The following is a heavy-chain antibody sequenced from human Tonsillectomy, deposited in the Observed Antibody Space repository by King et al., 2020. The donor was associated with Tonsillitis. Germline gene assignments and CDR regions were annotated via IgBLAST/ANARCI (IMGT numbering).Heavy chain of an antibody. CDR2: IFYSGST. J-gene: IGHJ6*02. Sequence: VQLVESGPGLVKPSQTVSLTCTVSGGSIASAYYYYWSWIRQPPGKGLEWIGNIFYSGSTYYNPSLKSRVTISVDTSKNQFSLKLSSVTAADSAVSYCARDFSDRGGNYSMDVWGQGTTVTVSS. CDR3: ARDFSDRGGNYSMDV. D-gene: IGHD2-15*01. CDR1: GGSIASAYYYY. V-gene: IGHV4-30-4*01.